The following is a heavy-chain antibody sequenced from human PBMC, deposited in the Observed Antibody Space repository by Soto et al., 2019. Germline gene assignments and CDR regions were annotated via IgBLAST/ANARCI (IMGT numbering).Heavy chain of an antibody. V-gene: IGHV3-48*02. CDR1: GFTFTRHS. D-gene: IGHD4-17*01. Sequence: EVQLVESGGGLVQPGGSLRLSCAASGFTFTRHSMNWVRQAAGKGLEWISYISDSSGTIYYADSVKGRFTISRDNVQNSLYLQMNSLRDEDTAVYYCARDPYSSTTATIMDYWGQGTQVTVSS. CDR3: ARDPYSSTTATIMDY. J-gene: IGHJ4*02. CDR2: ISDSSGTI.